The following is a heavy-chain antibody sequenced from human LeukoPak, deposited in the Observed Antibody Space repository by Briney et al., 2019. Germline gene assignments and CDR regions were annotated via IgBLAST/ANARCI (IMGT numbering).Heavy chain of an antibody. CDR1: GFTFSSYG. V-gene: IGHV3-33*01. CDR2: IWYDGSNK. D-gene: IGHD3-22*01. J-gene: IGHJ4*02. Sequence: QAGGSLRLSCAASGFTFSSYGMHWVRQAPGKGLEWVAAIWYDGSNKYYADSVKGRFTISRDNSKNTLYLQMNSLIAEDTAVYYCARDDSSGYYFGPFDYWGQGTLVTVSS. CDR3: ARDDSSGYYFGPFDY.